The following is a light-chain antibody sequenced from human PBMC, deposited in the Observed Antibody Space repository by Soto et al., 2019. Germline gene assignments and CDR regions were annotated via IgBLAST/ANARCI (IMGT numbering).Light chain of an antibody. CDR2: LCS. CDR1: QSLLHSNGYNY. V-gene: IGKV2-28*01. CDR3: IQALPTPLT. J-gene: IGKJ4*01. Sequence: DIVMTQSPLSLPVTPGEPASISCRSSQSLLHSNGYNYLDWYLQKPGQSPQLLIYLCSDRASGVPFRFSGTGSGTDLTLKSSRVEAEDVGFYYCIQALPTPLTFGGGTKVEIK.